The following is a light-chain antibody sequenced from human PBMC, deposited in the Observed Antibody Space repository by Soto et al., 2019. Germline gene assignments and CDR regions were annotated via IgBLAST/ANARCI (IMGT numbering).Light chain of an antibody. Sequence: EIVLTQSPDTLSLSPGERATLSCRASQSVSGYLGWYQQKPGQAPRLLIYDASNRAYGVPARFRGSGSGTNFTLTIASLEPEDFAVYYCQQYGSSPLMYTFGPGTKLEIK. CDR3: QQYGSSPLMYT. CDR1: QSVSGY. CDR2: DAS. V-gene: IGKV3-11*01. J-gene: IGKJ2*01.